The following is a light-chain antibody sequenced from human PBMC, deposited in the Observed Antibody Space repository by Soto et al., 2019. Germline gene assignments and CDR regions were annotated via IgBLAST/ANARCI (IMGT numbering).Light chain of an antibody. J-gene: IGKJ5*01. V-gene: IGKV3-20*01. CDR2: GAS. CDR3: QQYGNATPIT. Sequence: EIVLTQSPGTLSLSPGERATLSCRASQSVSSTSLAWYQQKPGQAPSLLIYGASSRATGIPDRFSGSGCGTDYTLTISKREPENFAMYYCQQYGNATPITFGQGTRLEIK. CDR1: QSVSSTS.